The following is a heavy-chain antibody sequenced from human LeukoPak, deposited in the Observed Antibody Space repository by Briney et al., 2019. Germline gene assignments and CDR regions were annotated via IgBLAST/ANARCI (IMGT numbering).Heavy chain of an antibody. CDR1: GGTFSSYA. CDR3: ARDHIGRGVDFDY. D-gene: IGHD3-10*01. J-gene: IGHJ4*02. CDR2: IIPIFGTA. Sequence: VASVKVSCKASGGTFSSYAISWVRQAPGQGLEWMGGIIPIFGTANYAQKFQGRVTITADESTSTAYMELSSLRSEGTAVYYCARDHIGRGVDFDYWGQGTLVTVSS. V-gene: IGHV1-69*13.